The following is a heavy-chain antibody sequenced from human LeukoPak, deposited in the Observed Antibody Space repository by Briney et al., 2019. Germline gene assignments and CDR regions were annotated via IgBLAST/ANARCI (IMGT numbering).Heavy chain of an antibody. CDR2: IYHSGST. V-gene: IGHV4-38-2*02. J-gene: IGHJ6*03. CDR3: ARLTANLYYYYYMDV. CDR1: GYSISSGYY. Sequence: SETLSLTCTVSGYSISSGYYWGWIRQPPGKGLEWIGSIYHSGSTYYNPSLKSRVTISVDTSKNQFSLKLSSVTAADTAVYYCARLTANLYYYYYMDVWGKGTTVTVSS. D-gene: IGHD2-21*02.